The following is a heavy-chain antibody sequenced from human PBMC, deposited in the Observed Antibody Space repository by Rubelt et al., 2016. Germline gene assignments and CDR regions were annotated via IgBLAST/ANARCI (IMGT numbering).Heavy chain of an antibody. D-gene: IGHD2-15*01. CDR3: AKHRPHVVVVGAYDY. Sequence: GSLRLSCAASGFTFNNYAMSWVRQAPGKGLEWVSVISGSGGTTYYADSVKGRFNISRDNSKNTLYLQLNSLRAEDTAVFYCAKHRPHVVVVGAYDYWGQATLVTVSS. CDR2: ISGSGGTT. CDR1: GFTFNNYA. V-gene: IGHV3-23*01. J-gene: IGHJ4*02.